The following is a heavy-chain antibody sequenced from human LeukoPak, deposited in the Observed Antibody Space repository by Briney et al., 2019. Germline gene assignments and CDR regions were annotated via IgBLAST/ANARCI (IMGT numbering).Heavy chain of an antibody. V-gene: IGHV1-2*06. CDR3: ARDPSYNDYGGNNWFDP. Sequence: ASVKVSSKASGYTFTGYYMHWVRQAPGQGLEWMGRINPNSGGTNYAQKFQGRVTMTTDTSLSTDYKELSRLRSDDTAVYYCARDPSYNDYGGNNWFDPWGQGTLVTVSS. CDR1: GYTFTGYY. J-gene: IGHJ5*02. D-gene: IGHD4-23*01. CDR2: INPNSGGT.